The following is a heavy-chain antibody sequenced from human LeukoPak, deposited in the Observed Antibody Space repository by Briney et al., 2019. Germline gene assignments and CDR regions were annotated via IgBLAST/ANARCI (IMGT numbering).Heavy chain of an antibody. CDR3: LKGGWATRGPPKD. Sequence: GESLRLSCSAAGFTFSSHAMHWVRQAPGKGLEYVSTINYGGGLTYNADSVKGRFTIFRDNSKNPVYLQMNNLRPDDSAVYNCLKGGWATRGPPKDWGKGTLV. J-gene: IGHJ4*02. D-gene: IGHD1/OR15-1a*01. CDR1: GFTFSSHA. CDR2: INYGGGLT. V-gene: IGHV3-64D*06.